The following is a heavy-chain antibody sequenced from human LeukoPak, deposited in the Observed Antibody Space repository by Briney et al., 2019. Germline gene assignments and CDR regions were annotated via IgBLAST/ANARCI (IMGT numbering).Heavy chain of an antibody. CDR2: IHYTGNT. D-gene: IGHD1-26*01. V-gene: IGHV4-31*03. CDR1: SGSISSGGY. J-gene: IGHJ4*02. Sequence: PSETLSLTCTVSSGSISSGGYWSWIRQHPEKGLEWIGYIHYTGNTYYNPSLKSRVSISVDMSQNQFSLKLSSVTAADTAVYYCARHRGSPYSGSYYDFDFWGQGTLVTVSS. CDR3: ARHRGSPYSGSYYDFDF.